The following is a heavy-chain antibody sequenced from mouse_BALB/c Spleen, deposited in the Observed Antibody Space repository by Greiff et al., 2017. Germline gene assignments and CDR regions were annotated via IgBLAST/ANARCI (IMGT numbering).Heavy chain of an antibody. D-gene: IGHD2-10*01. V-gene: IGHV14-3*02. J-gene: IGHJ4*01. CDR3: APLLSGAMDY. CDR2: IDPANGNT. CDR1: GFNIKDTY. Sequence: EVQLQQSGAELVKPGASVKLSCTASGFNIKDTYMHWVKQRPEQGLEWIGRIDPANGNTKYDPKFQGKATITADTSSNTAYLQLSSLTSEDTAVYYCAPLLSGAMDYWGQGTSVTVSS.